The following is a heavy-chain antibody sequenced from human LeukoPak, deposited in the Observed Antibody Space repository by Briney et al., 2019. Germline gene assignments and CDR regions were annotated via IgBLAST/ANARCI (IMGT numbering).Heavy chain of an antibody. CDR3: ARSVYYGSGSYFDYYYYMDV. D-gene: IGHD3-10*01. V-gene: IGHV4-38-2*02. CDR2: IYQSGAT. Sequence: SETLSLTRSVSGYSISSGYYWGWVRQPPGKGLEWIGTIYQSGATHDNPSLKSRVTISIDKSKNQLSLRLMSVTVAETAVYYCARSVYYGSGSYFDYYYYMDVWGKGTTVTVSS. J-gene: IGHJ6*03. CDR1: GYSISSGYY.